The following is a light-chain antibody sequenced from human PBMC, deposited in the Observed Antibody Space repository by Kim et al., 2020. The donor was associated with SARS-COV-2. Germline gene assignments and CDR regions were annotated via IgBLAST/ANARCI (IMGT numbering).Light chain of an antibody. CDR1: RSNSASNT. CDR3: AAWDDSLSGGV. Sequence: GQVVNVCGAGSRSNSASNTVNWHQHIPGTAPKVLMYADNKRPSGVPDRFSGSKSGTSASLVISALQSEDEADYYCAAWDDSLSGGVFGGGTQLTVL. V-gene: IGLV1-44*01. CDR2: ADN. J-gene: IGLJ3*02.